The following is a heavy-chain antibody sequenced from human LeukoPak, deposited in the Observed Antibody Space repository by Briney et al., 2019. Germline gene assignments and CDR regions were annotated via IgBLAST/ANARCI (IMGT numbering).Heavy chain of an antibody. CDR1: GYTFTSYD. V-gene: IGHV1-8*01. J-gene: IGHJ6*02. D-gene: IGHD6-13*01. CDR2: MNPNSGNT. CDR3: ARGAAAGANYYYYGMDV. Sequence: ASVKVSCKASGYTFTSYDINWVRQATGQGLEWMGWMNPNSGNTGYAQKFQGRVPMTRNTSISTAYMELSSLRSEDTAVYYCARGAAAGANYYYYGMDVWGQGTTVTVSS.